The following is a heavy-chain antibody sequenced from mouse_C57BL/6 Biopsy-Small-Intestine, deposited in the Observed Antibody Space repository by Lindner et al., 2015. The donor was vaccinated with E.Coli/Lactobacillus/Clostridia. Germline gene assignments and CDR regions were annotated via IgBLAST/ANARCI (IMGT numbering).Heavy chain of an antibody. J-gene: IGHJ2*01. CDR3: TTVYNKKFDY. CDR1: GFNIKDDY. CDR2: IDPENGDT. V-gene: IGHV14-4*01. D-gene: IGHD2-5*01. Sequence: VQLQESGAELVRPGASVKLSCTASGFNIKDDYMHWVKQRPEQGLEWIGWIDPENGDTEYASKFQGKATITADTSSNTAYLQPSSLTSEDTAVYYCTTVYNKKFDYWGQGTTLTVSS.